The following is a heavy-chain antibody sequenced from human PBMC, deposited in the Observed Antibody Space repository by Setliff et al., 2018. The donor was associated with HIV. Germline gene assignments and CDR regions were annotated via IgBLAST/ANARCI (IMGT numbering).Heavy chain of an antibody. J-gene: IGHJ5*01. CDR3: ARDAGTSIEESGDAYTWIDS. D-gene: IGHD2-21*02. CDR2: IFVAGGT. CDR1: GGSLSDTHW. Sequence: SETLSLTCTVSGGSLSDTHWWTWIRQPAGRGPQWIGRIFVAGGTKYNPSLKTRVTISLNASKNQFSLTLTAVTAADTTVYYCARDAGTSIEESGDAYTWIDSWGQGTLVTVSS. V-gene: IGHV4-4*07.